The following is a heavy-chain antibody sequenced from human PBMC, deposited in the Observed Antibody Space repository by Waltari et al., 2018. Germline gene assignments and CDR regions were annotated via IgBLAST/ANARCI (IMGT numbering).Heavy chain of an antibody. CDR3: VKDWNWGFDY. D-gene: IGHD7-27*01. V-gene: IGHV3-30*02. J-gene: IGHJ4*02. Sequence: QVQLVESGGGVVQPGGSLRLSCAASEFTFSACNMHWVRQAPDKGLEWVTLIHFDGNQKYYADSVKGRFTISRDNSKNTLLLQMNSLRVEDTAVYYCVKDWNWGFDYWGQGTLVTVYS. CDR2: IHFDGNQK. CDR1: EFTFSACN.